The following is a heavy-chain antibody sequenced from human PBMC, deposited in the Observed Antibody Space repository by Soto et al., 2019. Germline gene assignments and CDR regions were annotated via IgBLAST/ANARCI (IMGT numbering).Heavy chain of an antibody. CDR1: VGTFRGYY. J-gene: IGHJ4*02. V-gene: IGHV4-34*01. CDR2: IDHSGNA. D-gene: IGHD3-22*01. CDR3: ARGRQWLNYFDN. Sequence: RSLTCAVHVGTFRGYYGSWIRQPPGKGLEWIGEIDHSGNANYNPSLRSRVTMSLDMSKNQVSLRLTSVTAADTAVYYCARGRQWLNYFDNWGQGTPVTVSS.